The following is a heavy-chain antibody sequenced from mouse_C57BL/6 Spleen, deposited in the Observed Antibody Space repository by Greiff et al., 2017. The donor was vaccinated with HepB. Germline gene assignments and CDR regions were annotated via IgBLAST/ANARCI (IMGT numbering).Heavy chain of an antibody. CDR1: GYAFSSSW. V-gene: IGHV1-82*01. Sequence: QVQLQQSGPELVKPGASVKISCKASGYAFSSSWMNWVKQRPGKGLEWIGRIYPGDGDTNYNGKFKGKATLTADKSSSTAYMQLSSLTSEDSAVYFCAGIYYGNYYFDYWGQGTTLTVSS. D-gene: IGHD2-1*01. J-gene: IGHJ2*01. CDR2: IYPGDGDT. CDR3: AGIYYGNYYFDY.